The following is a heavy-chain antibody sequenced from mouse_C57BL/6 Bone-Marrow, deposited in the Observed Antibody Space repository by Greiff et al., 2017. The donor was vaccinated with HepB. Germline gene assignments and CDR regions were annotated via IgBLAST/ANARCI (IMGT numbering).Heavy chain of an antibody. V-gene: IGHV1-55*01. Sequence: VQLQQPGAELVKPGASVKMSCKASGYTFTSYWITWVKQRPGQGLEWIGDIYPGSGSTNYNEKFKSKATLTVDTSSSTAYMQLSSLTSEDSAVYYCARRVYGLLGYFDVWGTGTTVTVSS. CDR3: ARRVYGLLGYFDV. D-gene: IGHD1-2*01. J-gene: IGHJ1*03. CDR2: IYPGSGST. CDR1: GYTFTSYW.